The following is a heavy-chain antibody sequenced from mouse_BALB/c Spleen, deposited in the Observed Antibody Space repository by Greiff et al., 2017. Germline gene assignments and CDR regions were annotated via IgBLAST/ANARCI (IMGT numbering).Heavy chain of an antibody. CDR1: GYTFTDYE. CDR2: IDPETGGT. CDR3: TRGGLRRDVFFDY. D-gene: IGHD2-4*01. J-gene: IGHJ2*01. V-gene: IGHV1-15*01. Sequence: QVQLKESGAELVRPGASVTLSCKASGYTFTDYEMHWVKQTPVHGLEWIGAIDPETGGTAYNQKFKGKATLTADKSSSTAYMELRSLTSEDSAVYYCTRGGLRRDVFFDYWGQGTTLTVSS.